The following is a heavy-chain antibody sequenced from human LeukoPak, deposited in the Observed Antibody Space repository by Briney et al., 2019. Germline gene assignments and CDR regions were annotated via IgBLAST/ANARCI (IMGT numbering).Heavy chain of an antibody. CDR3: AAWGSSSSPLPGMDV. D-gene: IGHD6-13*01. V-gene: IGHV1-46*01. CDR1: GYIFTSYY. Sequence: ASVKVSFKASGYIFTSYYMHWVRQAPGQGLEWMGVIDPNGGGANYPQKVQGRVTMTRDTSTSTVYMEMRSLRPEDTAVYYCAAWGSSSSPLPGMDVWGQGTTVTVSS. J-gene: IGHJ6*02. CDR2: IDPNGGGA.